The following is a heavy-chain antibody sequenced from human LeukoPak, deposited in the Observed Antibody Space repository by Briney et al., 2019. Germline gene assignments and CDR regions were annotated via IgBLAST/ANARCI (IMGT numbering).Heavy chain of an antibody. D-gene: IGHD6-13*01. V-gene: IGHV3-21*01. CDR3: ARDSSSWYRPDY. CDR2: ISSSSSYI. CDR1: GFTFSSYI. Sequence: GGSLRLSCAASGFTFSSYIMNWVRQAPGKGLEWVSSISSSSSYIYYADSVKGRFTISRDNAKNSLYLQMNSLRAEDTAVYYCARDSSSWYRPDYWGQGTLVTVSS. J-gene: IGHJ4*02.